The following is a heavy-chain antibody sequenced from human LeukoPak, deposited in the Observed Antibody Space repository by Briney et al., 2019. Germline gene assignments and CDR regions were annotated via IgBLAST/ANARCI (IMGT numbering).Heavy chain of an antibody. CDR2: INHSGST. J-gene: IGHJ4*02. CDR3: VRHRSKWLQSSFDY. CDR1: GGSFSGYY. D-gene: IGHD5-24*01. Sequence: SETLSLTCAVYGGSFSGYYWSWIRQPPGKGLEWIGEINHSGSTNYNPSPKSRVTISVDTSKNQFSLKLNSVTAADTAVYYCVRHRSKWLQSSFDYWGQGTLVTVSS. V-gene: IGHV4-34*01.